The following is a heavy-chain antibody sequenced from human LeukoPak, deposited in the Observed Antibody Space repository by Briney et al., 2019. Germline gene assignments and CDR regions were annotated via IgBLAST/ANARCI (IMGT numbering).Heavy chain of an antibody. J-gene: IGHJ3*02. V-gene: IGHV4-39*01. Sequence: SETLSLTCTVSGGSINSDTDYWGWIRQPPGKGLEWIGIIYYSGTTYYNPSLKSRVTISVDTSKNQFSLKLSSVTAADTAMYYCVRLVTNTGRYLNALDIWGQGTMVTVS. D-gene: IGHD1-26*01. CDR1: GGSINSDTDY. CDR2: IYYSGTT. CDR3: VRLVTNTGRYLNALDI.